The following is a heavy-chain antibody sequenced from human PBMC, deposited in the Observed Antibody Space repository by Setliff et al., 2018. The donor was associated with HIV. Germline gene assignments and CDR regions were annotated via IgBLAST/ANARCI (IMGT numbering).Heavy chain of an antibody. CDR2: IIPIFGTP. Sequence: SVKVSCKASGGIFSRFAFSWVRQAPGQGLEWMGGIIPIFGTPNYAQKFQGRVTITTDESTNTVYMELYSLTSEDTAIYYCASSAGAVPTTAPYGDYYYYCYMDVWGKGTTVT. V-gene: IGHV1-69*05. J-gene: IGHJ6*03. CDR3: ASSAGAVPTTAPYGDYYYYCYMDV. CDR1: GGIFSRFA. D-gene: IGHD1-1*01.